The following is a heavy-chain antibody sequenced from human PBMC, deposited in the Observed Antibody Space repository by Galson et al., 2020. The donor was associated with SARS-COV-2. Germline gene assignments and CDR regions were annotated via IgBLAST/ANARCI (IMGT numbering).Heavy chain of an antibody. V-gene: IGHV3-30*18. D-gene: IGHD4-17*01. Sequence: WVRQAPGKGLEWVAVISYDGSNKYYADSVKGRFTISRDNSKNTLYLQMNSLRAEDTAVYYCAKSPGLHDYGDDYFDYWGQGTLVTVSS. CDR2: ISYDGSNK. CDR3: AKSPGLHDYGDDYFDY. J-gene: IGHJ4*02.